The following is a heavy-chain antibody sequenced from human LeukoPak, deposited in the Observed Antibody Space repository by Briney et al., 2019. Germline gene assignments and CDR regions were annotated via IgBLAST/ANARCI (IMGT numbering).Heavy chain of an antibody. D-gene: IGHD1-26*01. CDR1: GFTFSSYW. CDR3: ARQTGATTTGGYYFDH. Sequence: GGSLRLSCAASGFTFSSYWMYWVRQAPGKGLVWVSRINTGGSSTSYADSVKGRFSISRDNAKNTLDLQMNSLRADDTAVYYCARQTGATTTGGYYFDHWGQGTLVTVSS. J-gene: IGHJ4*02. CDR2: INTGGSST. V-gene: IGHV3-74*01.